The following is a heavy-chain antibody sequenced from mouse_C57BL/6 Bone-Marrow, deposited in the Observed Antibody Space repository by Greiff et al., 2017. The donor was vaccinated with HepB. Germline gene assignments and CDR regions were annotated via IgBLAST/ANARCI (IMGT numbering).Heavy chain of an antibody. CDR2: IYPRSGNT. Sequence: QVQLKQSGAELARPGASVKLSCKASGYTFTSYGISWVKQRTGQGLEWIGEIYPRSGNTYYNEKFKGKATLTADKSSSTAYMELRSLTSEDSAVYFCARSVVTTVVCDYWGQGTTLTVSS. J-gene: IGHJ2*01. CDR3: ARSVVTTVVCDY. CDR1: GYTFTSYG. D-gene: IGHD1-1*01. V-gene: IGHV1-81*01.